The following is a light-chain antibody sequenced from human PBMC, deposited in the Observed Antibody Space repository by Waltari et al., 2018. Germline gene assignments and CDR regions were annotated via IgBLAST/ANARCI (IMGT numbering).Light chain of an antibody. V-gene: IGKV4-1*01. CDR2: LAS. Sequence: DIVLTQSPDTLAVSLGERATINCKSSQSILYTSNNNNYLAWYQPKPGQPPKLLIYLASNRESGVPDRFSGSGSGTEFTLTISSLQAEDVAVYYCQQYFTTMWSFGQGTKVELK. CDR3: QQYFTTMWS. J-gene: IGKJ1*01. CDR1: QSILYTSNNNNY.